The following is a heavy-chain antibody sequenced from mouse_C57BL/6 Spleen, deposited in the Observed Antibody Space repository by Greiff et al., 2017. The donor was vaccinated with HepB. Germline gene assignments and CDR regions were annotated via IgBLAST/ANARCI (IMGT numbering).Heavy chain of an antibody. V-gene: IGHV6-6*01. CDR3: TPDWEARFAY. CDR2: IRNKANNHAT. J-gene: IGHJ3*01. CDR1: GFTFSDAW. D-gene: IGHD4-1*01. Sequence: EVQVVESGGGLVQPGGSMKLSCAASGFTFSDAWMDWVRQSPEKGLEWVAEIRNKANNHATYYAESVKGRFTISRDDSKSSVYLQMNSLRAEDTGIYYCTPDWEARFAYWGQGTLVTVSA.